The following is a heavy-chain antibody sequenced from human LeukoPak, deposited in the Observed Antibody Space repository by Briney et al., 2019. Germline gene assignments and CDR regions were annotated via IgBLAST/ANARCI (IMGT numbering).Heavy chain of an antibody. CDR3: ARVGASSARNRNYYYYYMDV. J-gene: IGHJ6*03. Sequence: GASVKVSCKASGYTFTGYYMHWVRQAPGQGLEWMGWINPNSGGTNYAQKFQGRVTMTRDTSISTAYMELSRLRSDDTAVYYCARVGASSARNRNYYYYYMDVWGKGTTVTVSS. D-gene: IGHD6-19*01. CDR1: GYTFTGYY. V-gene: IGHV1-2*02. CDR2: INPNSGGT.